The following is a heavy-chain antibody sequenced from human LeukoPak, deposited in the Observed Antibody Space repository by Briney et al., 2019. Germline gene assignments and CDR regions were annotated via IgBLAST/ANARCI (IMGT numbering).Heavy chain of an antibody. CDR3: TTAADYGDYISYGMDV. V-gene: IGHV3-15*01. J-gene: IGHJ6*02. D-gene: IGHD4-17*01. Sequence: GGSLRLSCAASGFTFSNAWMSWVRQAPGKGLEWVGRIKSKTDGGTTDYAAPVKGRITISRDDSKNTLYLQMNSLKTEDTAVYYCTTAADYGDYISYGMDVWGQGTTVTVSS. CDR2: IKSKTDGGTT. CDR1: GFTFSNAW.